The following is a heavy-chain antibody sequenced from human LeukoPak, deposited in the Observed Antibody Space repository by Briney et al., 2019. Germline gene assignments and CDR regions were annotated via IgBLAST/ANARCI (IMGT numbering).Heavy chain of an antibody. J-gene: IGHJ4*02. CDR1: GFTFSSYG. Sequence: AGGSLRLSCAASGFTFSSYGMHWVRQAPGKGLEWVAFIRYDGSNKYYADSVKGRFTISRDNSKNTLYLQMNSLRAEDTAVYYCAKNKAEGIAAAGTNYWGQGTLVTVSS. CDR2: IRYDGSNK. D-gene: IGHD6-13*01. V-gene: IGHV3-30*02. CDR3: AKNKAEGIAAAGTNY.